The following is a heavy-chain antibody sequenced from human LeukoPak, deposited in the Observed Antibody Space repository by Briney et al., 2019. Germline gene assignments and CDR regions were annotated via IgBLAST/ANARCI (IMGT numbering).Heavy chain of an antibody. V-gene: IGHV3-20*04. CDR1: GFTFDDYG. J-gene: IGHJ4*02. CDR3: AIQYYDFWSGSIY. D-gene: IGHD3-3*01. CDR2: INWKGGST. Sequence: GGSLRLSCAASGFTFDDYGMSWVRQAPGKGLEWVSGINWKGGSTGYADSVKGRFTISRDNAKNSLYLQMNSLRAEDTALYYCAIQYYDFWSGSIYWGQGTLVTVSS.